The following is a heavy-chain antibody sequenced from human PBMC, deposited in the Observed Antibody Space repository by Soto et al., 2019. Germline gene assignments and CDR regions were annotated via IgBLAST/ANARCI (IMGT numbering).Heavy chain of an antibody. CDR2: ILHSGAT. CDR3: ARDYGVSRGFAFDY. Sequence: SETLSLTCAVSGGSISSSTWWSWVRQPPGKGLEWIGEILHSGATNYNPSLKSRVTFSVDKSKNQFSLKLSSVTAADTAVYFCARDYGVSRGFAFDYWDQGTLVTVSS. J-gene: IGHJ4*01. V-gene: IGHV4-4*02. D-gene: IGHD3-3*01. CDR1: GGSISSSTW.